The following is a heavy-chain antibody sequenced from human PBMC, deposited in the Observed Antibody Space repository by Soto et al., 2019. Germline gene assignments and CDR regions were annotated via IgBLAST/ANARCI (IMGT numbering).Heavy chain of an antibody. CDR3: AYDLRGSSCRFARSYDGDY. J-gene: IGHJ4*02. CDR2: IFWEHAE. Sequence: QMSLKETGPTLVKPPNTLALNLAFSGFSLSTNGVCVGWIRQPPGKALARLALIFWEHAERYRPSLQSRLTITWDNSTDEVVLSMTNIVPVDTVSYFCAYDLRGSSCRFARSYDGDYWCQGTMVTVAS. CDR1: GFSLSTNGVC. V-gene: IGHV2-5*02. D-gene: IGHD2-21*01.